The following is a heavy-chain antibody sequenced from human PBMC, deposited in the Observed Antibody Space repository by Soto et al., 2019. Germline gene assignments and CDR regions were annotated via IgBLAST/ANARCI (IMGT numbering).Heavy chain of an antibody. J-gene: IGHJ3*02. CDR1: GYIFTSYW. Sequence: LKISCKGSGYIFTSYWIAWVRQMPGKGLEWMGIIYPGDSDTRYSPSFQGQVTISVDKSISTADLQWSSLKAPDTAMYYCARRGYCSGGSCHSAAFDIWGQGTMVTVSS. D-gene: IGHD2-15*01. CDR3: ARRGYCSGGSCHSAAFDI. CDR2: IYPGDSDT. V-gene: IGHV5-51*01.